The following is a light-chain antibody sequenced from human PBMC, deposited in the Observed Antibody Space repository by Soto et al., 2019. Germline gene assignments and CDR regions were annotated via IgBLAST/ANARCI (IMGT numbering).Light chain of an antibody. Sequence: QSVLTQPPSASGTPGQRVTISCSGSSSNIGSNYVYWYQQLPGTAPKLLIYSNNQRPSGVPDRFSGSKSGTSASLAISGLRSDAEADYYCAAWDDSLSASFGGGTKLTGL. CDR1: SSNIGSNY. CDR3: AAWDDSLSAS. V-gene: IGLV1-47*01. J-gene: IGLJ2*01. CDR2: SNN.